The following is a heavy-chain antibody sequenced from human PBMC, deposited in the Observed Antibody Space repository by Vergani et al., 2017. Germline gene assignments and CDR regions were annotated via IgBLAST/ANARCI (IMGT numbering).Heavy chain of an antibody. CDR2: ISGSGGFT. Sequence: EVQLLESGGNLVQPGGSLRLSCAASGFTFTNFAMTWVRQAPGEGLEWVSGISGSGGFTYYADSVKGRFTISRDNSKNTMFLQMNNLRAEDTAVYYCARVAASGSYYYYYYYYMDVGGKGTTVTVSS. V-gene: IGHV3-23*01. CDR3: ARVAASGSYYYYYYYYMDV. CDR1: GFTFTNFA. J-gene: IGHJ6*03. D-gene: IGHD1-26*01.